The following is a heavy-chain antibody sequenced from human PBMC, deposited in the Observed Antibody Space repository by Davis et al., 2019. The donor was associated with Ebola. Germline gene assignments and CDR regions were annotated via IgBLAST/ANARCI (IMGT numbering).Heavy chain of an antibody. V-gene: IGHV1-69*06. D-gene: IGHD2-15*01. CDR1: GYTFTGYY. J-gene: IGHJ3*02. Sequence: AASVKVSCKASGYTFTGYYMHWVRQAPGQGLEWMGGIIPIFGTANYAQKFQGRVTITADKSTSTAYMELSSLRSEDTAVYYCARDLVADDAFDIWGQGTMVTVSS. CDR2: IIPIFGTA. CDR3: ARDLVADDAFDI.